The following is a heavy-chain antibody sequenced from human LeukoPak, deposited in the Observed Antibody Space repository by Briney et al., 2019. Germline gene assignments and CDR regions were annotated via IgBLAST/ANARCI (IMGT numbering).Heavy chain of an antibody. D-gene: IGHD5-18*01. CDR1: GYTFTDYY. CDR2: INPTSGGT. J-gene: IGHJ4*02. CDR3: ARDRIQLWLPNHFDY. V-gene: IGHV1-2*02. Sequence: ASVKVSCKAAGYTFTDYYIHWVRQAHGQGLEWVGWINPTSGGTTYAQRFQGRVTVTRDTSISTAYMELTMLRSDDTAVYYCARDRIQLWLPNHFDYWGQGTVVTVSS.